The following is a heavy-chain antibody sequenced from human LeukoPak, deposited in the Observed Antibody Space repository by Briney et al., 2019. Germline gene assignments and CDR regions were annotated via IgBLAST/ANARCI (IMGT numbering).Heavy chain of an antibody. CDR3: AREDRASRWNRYDFWSGYLDAFDI. D-gene: IGHD3-3*01. CDR2: ISAYSGNT. CDR1: GYTFTSYG. Sequence: ASVKVSCKASGYTFTSYGISWVRQAPGQGLDWIGWISAYSGNTNYAQKLQGRVTMTTDTSTRTAYMELRSLRSDDTAVYYCAREDRASRWNRYDFWSGYLDAFDIWGQGTMVTVSS. J-gene: IGHJ3*02. V-gene: IGHV1-18*01.